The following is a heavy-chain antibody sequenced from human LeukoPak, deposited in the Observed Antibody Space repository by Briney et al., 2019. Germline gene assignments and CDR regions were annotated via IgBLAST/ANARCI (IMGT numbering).Heavy chain of an antibody. CDR1: GYTFISYY. Sequence: EASVKVSCKASGYTFISYYMHWVRQAPGQGLEWMGIINPSGGSTSYAQKFQGRVTMTRDMSTSTVYMELSSLRSEDTAVYYCARGWGYSGSYEAGSDIDYWGQGTLVTVSS. CDR2: INPSGGST. V-gene: IGHV1-46*01. D-gene: IGHD1-26*01. J-gene: IGHJ4*02. CDR3: ARGWGYSGSYEAGSDIDY.